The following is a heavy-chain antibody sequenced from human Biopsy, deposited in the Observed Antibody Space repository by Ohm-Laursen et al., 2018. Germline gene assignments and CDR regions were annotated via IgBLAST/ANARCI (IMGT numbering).Heavy chain of an antibody. D-gene: IGHD3-22*01. CDR3: ASVVLGPTNDAFDL. Sequence: ETLSLTCPVSGGPIDSYYWSWIRQPAGKGLEWIGRIYPGGSTNYNPSLKSRVTMSVDTSKKQLSLRLRSVTAADTAMYYCASVVLGPTNDAFDLWGQGTMVVVSS. CDR2: IYPGGST. CDR1: GGPIDSYY. V-gene: IGHV4-4*07. J-gene: IGHJ3*01.